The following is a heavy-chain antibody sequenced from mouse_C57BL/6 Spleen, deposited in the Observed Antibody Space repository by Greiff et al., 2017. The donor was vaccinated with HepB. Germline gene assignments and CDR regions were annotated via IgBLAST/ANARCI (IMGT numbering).Heavy chain of an antibody. V-gene: IGHV1-82*01. D-gene: IGHD2-4*01. Sequence: VKLVESGPELVKPGASVKISCKASGYAFSSSWMNWVKQRPGKGLEWIGRIYPGDGDTNYNGKFKGKATLTADKSSSTAYMQLSSLTSEDSAVYFCAREGDYDYAEGDIDYWGQGTTLTVSS. CDR1: GYAFSSSW. CDR2: IYPGDGDT. CDR3: AREGDYDYAEGDIDY. J-gene: IGHJ2*01.